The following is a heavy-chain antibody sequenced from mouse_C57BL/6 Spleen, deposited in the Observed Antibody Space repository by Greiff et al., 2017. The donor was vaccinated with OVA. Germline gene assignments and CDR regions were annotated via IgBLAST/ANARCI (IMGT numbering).Heavy chain of an antibody. D-gene: IGHD2-3*01. Sequence: VQLQESGAELVRPGSSVKLSCKASGYTFTSYWMDWVKQRPGQGLEWIGNIYPSDSETHYNQKFKDKATLTVDKSSSTAYMQLSSLTSEDSAVYYCARDGLHYCDYWGQGTTLTVSS. CDR2: IYPSDSET. J-gene: IGHJ2*01. V-gene: IGHV1-61*01. CDR1: GYTFTSYW. CDR3: ARDGLHYCDY.